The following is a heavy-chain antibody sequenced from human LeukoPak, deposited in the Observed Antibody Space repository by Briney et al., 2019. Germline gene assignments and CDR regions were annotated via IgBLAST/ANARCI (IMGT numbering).Heavy chain of an antibody. J-gene: IGHJ4*02. Sequence: GGSLRLSCAASGFIFTNYAMNWVRQAPGKGLEWVSGITGNGGSTYYAYSVEGRFTISRDNSNNTLYLQMNSLRAEDTALYYCAKKWDYSGNPLDYWGQGTLVTVSS. CDR3: AKKWDYSGNPLDY. CDR1: GFIFTNYA. D-gene: IGHD4-23*01. CDR2: ITGNGGST. V-gene: IGHV3-23*01.